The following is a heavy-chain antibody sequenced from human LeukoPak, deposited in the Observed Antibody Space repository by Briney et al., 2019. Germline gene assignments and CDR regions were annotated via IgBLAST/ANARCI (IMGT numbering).Heavy chain of an antibody. CDR1: GFTFDDYA. V-gene: IGHV3-9*01. CDR3: AKALSSGWYAGDAFDI. Sequence: PGGSLRLSCAASGFTFDDYAMHWVRQAPGKGLEWVSGISWNSGSIGYADSVKGRFTISRDNAKNSLYLQMNSLRAEDTALYYCAKALSSGWYAGDAFDIWGQGTMVTVSS. J-gene: IGHJ3*02. D-gene: IGHD6-19*01. CDR2: ISWNSGSI.